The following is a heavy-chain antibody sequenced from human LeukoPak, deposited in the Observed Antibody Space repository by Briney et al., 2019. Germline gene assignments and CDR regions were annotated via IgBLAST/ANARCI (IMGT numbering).Heavy chain of an antibody. V-gene: IGHV1-46*01. Sequence: GASVKVSCKASGYTFTSYYMHWVRQAPGQGLEWMGIINPSSGSTSYAQKFQGRVTMTRDTSTSTVYLELSRLRSEGTAVYFCARVVPRYYDTSGANWFDPWGQGTLVTVSS. CDR3: ARVVPRYYDTSGANWFDP. CDR1: GYTFTSYY. J-gene: IGHJ5*02. D-gene: IGHD3-22*01. CDR2: INPSSGST.